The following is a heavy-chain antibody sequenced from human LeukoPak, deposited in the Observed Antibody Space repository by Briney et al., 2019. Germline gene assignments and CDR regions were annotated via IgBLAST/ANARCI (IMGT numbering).Heavy chain of an antibody. J-gene: IGHJ4*02. CDR1: GFTFSSYS. V-gene: IGHV3-48*02. D-gene: IGHD3-22*01. CDR3: ARGTDYYDSSGYPDY. Sequence: GGSLRLSCAASGFTFSSYSMNWVRQAPGKGLEWVSYISSSSSTIYYAGSVKGRFTISRDNAKNSLYLQMNSPRDEDTAVYYCARGTDYYDSSGYPDYWGQGTLVTVSS. CDR2: ISSSSSTI.